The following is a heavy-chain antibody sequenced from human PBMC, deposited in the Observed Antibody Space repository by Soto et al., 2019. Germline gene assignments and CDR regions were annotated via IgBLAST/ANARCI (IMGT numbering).Heavy chain of an antibody. Sequence: QLQLQESGSGLVKPSQTLALTCADSGGSISSVGYSWSWIRQPPGKGLEWIGYIYHSGRTYYNPSLNTRVTISVDRHKNQFSLKLSSVTAADTAEYYSARWQVVAAQHLGQGPMVTVSS. CDR1: GGSISSVGYS. CDR2: IYHSGRT. D-gene: IGHD2-15*01. V-gene: IGHV4-30-2*01. J-gene: IGHJ4*02. CDR3: ARWQVVAAQH.